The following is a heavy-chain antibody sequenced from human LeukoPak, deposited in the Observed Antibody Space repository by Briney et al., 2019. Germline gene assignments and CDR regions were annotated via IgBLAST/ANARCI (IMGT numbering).Heavy chain of an antibody. V-gene: IGHV1-18*04. D-gene: IGHD3-16*01. CDR3: TSLARLAFDY. Sequence: PGASVTVSCKASGYTFTGYYMHWVRQAPGQGLEWMGWISAYNGNTNYAQKLQGRVTMTTDTSTSTAYMELRSLRSDDTAVYYCTSLARLAFDYWGQGTLVTVSS. CDR2: ISAYNGNT. J-gene: IGHJ4*02. CDR1: GYTFTGYY.